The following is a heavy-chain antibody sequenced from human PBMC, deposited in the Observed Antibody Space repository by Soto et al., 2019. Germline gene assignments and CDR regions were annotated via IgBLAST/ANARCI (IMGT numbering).Heavy chain of an antibody. CDR3: AKDSLEVGATLGY. Sequence: QVQLVESGGGVVQPGRSLRLSCAASGFTFSSYGMHWVRQAPGKGLERVAVISYGGSNKYYADSVKGRFTISRDNSKNTLYLQMNSLRAEDTAVYYCAKDSLEVGATLGYWGQGTLVTVSS. CDR1: GFTFSSYG. J-gene: IGHJ4*02. V-gene: IGHV3-30*18. D-gene: IGHD1-26*01. CDR2: ISYGGSNK.